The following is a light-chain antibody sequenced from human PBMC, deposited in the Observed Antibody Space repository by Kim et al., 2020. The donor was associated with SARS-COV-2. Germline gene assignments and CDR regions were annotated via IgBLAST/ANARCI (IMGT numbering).Light chain of an antibody. CDR1: QSVSRW. Sequence: DIQMTQYPSTLSASVGDRVTLTCRASQSVSRWLAWYQQKPGKAPKLLIYDGSNLQSGVPSRFSGSGSGTEFTLTISSLQPDDFAIYYCQQRQTFGQGTKVDIK. J-gene: IGKJ1*01. CDR3: QQRQT. CDR2: DGS. V-gene: IGKV1-5*01.